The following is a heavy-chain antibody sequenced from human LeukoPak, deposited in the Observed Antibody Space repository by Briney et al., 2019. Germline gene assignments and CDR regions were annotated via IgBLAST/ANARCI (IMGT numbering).Heavy chain of an antibody. D-gene: IGHD3-22*01. J-gene: IGHJ4*02. CDR2: IYYSGST. Sequence: SETLSLTCTVSGGSISSSSYYWGWIRQPPGKGLEWIGSIYYSGSTYYNPSLKSRVTISVDTSKNQFSLKLSSVTAANTAVYYCARASHDSSGYPYWGQGTLVTVSS. CDR3: ARASHDSSGYPY. V-gene: IGHV4-39*01. CDR1: GGSISSSSYY.